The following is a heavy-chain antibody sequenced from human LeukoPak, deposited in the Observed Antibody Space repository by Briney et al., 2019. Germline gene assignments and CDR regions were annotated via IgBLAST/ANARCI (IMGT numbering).Heavy chain of an antibody. CDR2: IIDSGNTI. CDR1: GFTFSDYN. Sequence: GGSLRLSCAASGFTFSDYNMNWVRQAPGEGLEWVSYIIDSGNTIHYADSVKGRFTISRDNAKSSLYLQMNSLRAEDTAVYYCARSIGLTGGGVDVWGQGTTVTVSS. V-gene: IGHV3-11*01. CDR3: ARSIGLTGGGVDV. D-gene: IGHD3-9*01. J-gene: IGHJ6*02.